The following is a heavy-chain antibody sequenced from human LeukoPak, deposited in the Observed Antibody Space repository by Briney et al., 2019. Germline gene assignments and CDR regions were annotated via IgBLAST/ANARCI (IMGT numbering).Heavy chain of an antibody. V-gene: IGHV3-53*01. Sequence: PGGSLRLSCAASGFTVSSNYMSWVRQAPGKGLEGVSVIYSGGSTYYADSVEGRFTISRDNSKNTLYLQMNSLRAEDTAVYYCARDFRDGYTFSSDYWGQGTLVTVSS. CDR3: ARDFRDGYTFSSDY. D-gene: IGHD5-24*01. CDR1: GFTVSSNY. CDR2: IYSGGST. J-gene: IGHJ4*02.